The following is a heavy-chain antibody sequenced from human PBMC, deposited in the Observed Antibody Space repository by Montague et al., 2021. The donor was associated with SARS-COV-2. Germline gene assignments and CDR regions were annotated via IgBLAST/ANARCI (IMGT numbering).Heavy chain of an antibody. D-gene: IGHD3-22*01. V-gene: IGHV4-31*03. CDR2: IYYSGST. J-gene: IGHJ3*02. Sequence: TLSLTCTVSGGSISSGGYYWSWIRQHPGKGQEWIGYIYYSGSTYYNPSLKSRVTISVDTSKNQFSLKLSSVTAADTAVYYCARARTRITMIVVVIDAFDIWGQGTMVTVSS. CDR3: ARARTRITMIVVVIDAFDI. CDR1: GGSISSGGYY.